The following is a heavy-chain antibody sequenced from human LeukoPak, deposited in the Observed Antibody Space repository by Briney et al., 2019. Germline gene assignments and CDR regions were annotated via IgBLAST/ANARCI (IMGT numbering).Heavy chain of an antibody. CDR1: GYTFTGYY. Sequence: GASVKVSCKASGYTFTGYYIHWVRQAPGQGLEWMGWISAYNGNTNYAQKLQGRVTMTTDTSTSTAYMELRSLRSDDTAVYYCAREDHYCSGGSCYFFDYWGQGTLVTVSS. D-gene: IGHD2-15*01. J-gene: IGHJ4*02. CDR2: ISAYNGNT. V-gene: IGHV1-18*04. CDR3: AREDHYCSGGSCYFFDY.